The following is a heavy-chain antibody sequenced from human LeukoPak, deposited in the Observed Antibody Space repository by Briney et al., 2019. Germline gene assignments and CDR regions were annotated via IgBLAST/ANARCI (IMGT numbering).Heavy chain of an antibody. V-gene: IGHV3-7*01. Sequence: GGSLRLSCAASGFTFCAYWMTWVRQAPGKALEWVANIKQDGSEQFYLESVKGRFTISRENAENSLHLQMTSLRVEDTAIYYCASGTGWLIDYWGQGTLVTVSS. J-gene: IGHJ4*02. CDR1: GFTFCAYW. CDR3: ASGTGWLIDY. D-gene: IGHD1-7*01. CDR2: IKQDGSEQ.